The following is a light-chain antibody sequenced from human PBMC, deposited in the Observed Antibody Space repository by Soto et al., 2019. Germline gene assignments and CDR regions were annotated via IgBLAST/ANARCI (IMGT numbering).Light chain of an antibody. CDR1: QSISSY. Sequence: DIQMTQSPSSLSASVGDRVTITCRASQSISSYLNWYQQKPGKAPKLLIYAASSLQSGVPSRFSSSGSGTDFTLTISSLQPEDFATYYCQQSYCTPPYTFGQGTKLEIK. CDR2: AAS. CDR3: QQSYCTPPYT. J-gene: IGKJ2*01. V-gene: IGKV1-39*01.